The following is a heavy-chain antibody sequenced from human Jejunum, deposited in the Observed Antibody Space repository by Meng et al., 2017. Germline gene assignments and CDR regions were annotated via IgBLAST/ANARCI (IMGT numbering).Heavy chain of an antibody. D-gene: IGHD2-2*01. CDR2: AYYSGST. CDR1: GGSITSHPYY. Sequence: QLQLQESGPGLVKPSETLSLTCTVSGGSITSHPYYWAWICHPPGKGLEWIGSAYYSGSTYYNPSLRSRVTISVDTSKNQFSLRLSSVTASDTALYYCARNCTNTRCSHRGFDNWGQGSLVTVSS. CDR3: ARNCTNTRCSHRGFDN. V-gene: IGHV4-39*01. J-gene: IGHJ4*02.